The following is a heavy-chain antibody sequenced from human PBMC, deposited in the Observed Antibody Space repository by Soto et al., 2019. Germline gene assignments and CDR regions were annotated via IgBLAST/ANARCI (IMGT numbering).Heavy chain of an antibody. J-gene: IGHJ4*02. CDR1: GLTFSSYA. CDR2: ISGSGGST. CDR3: AKGSSSPLRLL. D-gene: IGHD3-16*01. Sequence: GSLSLSCAASGLTFSSYAMSWVRQAPGKGLEWVSAISGSGGSTYYADSVKGRFTISRDNSKKTLYLQMNSLRAEDTAVYYCAKGSSSPLRLLWGQGTLVTVSS. V-gene: IGHV3-23*01.